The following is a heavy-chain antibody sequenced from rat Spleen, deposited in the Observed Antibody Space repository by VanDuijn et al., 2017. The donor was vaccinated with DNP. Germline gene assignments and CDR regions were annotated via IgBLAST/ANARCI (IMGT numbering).Heavy chain of an antibody. CDR2: INYSGST. J-gene: IGHJ2*01. CDR3: ARYGSVALDY. V-gene: IGHV3-1*01. CDR1: GFSITSNY. D-gene: IGHD3-3*01. Sequence: EVQLQESGPGLVKPSQSLSLTCSVTGFSITSNYWAWIRKLPGNKMEWIGYINYSGSTGYNPSLKSRISITRDTSKNQFFLQLNSVTTEDTATYYCARYGSVALDYWGQGVMVTVSS.